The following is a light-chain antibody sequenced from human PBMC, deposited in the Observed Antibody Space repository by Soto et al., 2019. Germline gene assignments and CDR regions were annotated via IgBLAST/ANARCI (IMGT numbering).Light chain of an antibody. CDR2: QVS. J-gene: IGKJ1*01. CDR1: QSLVYSDGNTY. V-gene: IGKV2-24*01. Sequence: VLTQTPLSSPVTLGQPASISCRSSQSLVYSDGNTYLSWLQQRPGQPPRLLIYQVSNRFSGVLDRFSGSGAGTDFTLKISRVEADDVGVSSCIQFSHFPRTFGQGTKVEIK. CDR3: IQFSHFPRT.